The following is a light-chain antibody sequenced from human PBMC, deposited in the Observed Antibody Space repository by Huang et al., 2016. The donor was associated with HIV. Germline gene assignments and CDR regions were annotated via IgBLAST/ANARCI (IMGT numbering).Light chain of an antibody. Sequence: DIQMTQSPSSLSASVGDRVTITCRASQGISNSLAWYQQKPGKAPKLLLYAASRLESGVPSRFSGIGSGTDYTLTISSLQPEDFATYYGQQYYSNPMYTFGQGTKLEIK. CDR2: AAS. CDR1: QGISNS. V-gene: IGKV1-NL1*01. J-gene: IGKJ2*01. CDR3: QQYYSNPMYT.